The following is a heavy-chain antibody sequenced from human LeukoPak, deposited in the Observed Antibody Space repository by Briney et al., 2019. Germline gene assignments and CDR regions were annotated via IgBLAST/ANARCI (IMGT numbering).Heavy chain of an antibody. Sequence: GGSLRLSCTASGFTFSSYSMNWVRQAPGKGLEWFSYISSSSSTIYYADSVKGRFTISRDNAKNSLYLQMNSLRAEDTAVYYCASPPAGTSVYWGQGTLVTVSS. CDR3: ASPPAGTSVY. V-gene: IGHV3-48*01. D-gene: IGHD6-13*01. J-gene: IGHJ4*02. CDR2: ISSSSSTI. CDR1: GFTFSSYS.